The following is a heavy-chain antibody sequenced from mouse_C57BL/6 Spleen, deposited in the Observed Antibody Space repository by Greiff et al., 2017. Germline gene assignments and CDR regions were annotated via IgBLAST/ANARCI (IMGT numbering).Heavy chain of an antibody. J-gene: IGHJ2*01. CDR3: AITTVVLRGYFDY. D-gene: IGHD1-1*01. V-gene: IGHV1-82*01. Sequence: VQLVESGPELVKPGASVKISCKASGYAFSSSWMNWVKQRPGKGLEWIGRIYPGDGDTNYNGKFKGKATLTADKSSSTAYMQLSSLTSEDSAVYYCAITTVVLRGYFDYWGQGTTLTVSS. CDR1: GYAFSSSW. CDR2: IYPGDGDT.